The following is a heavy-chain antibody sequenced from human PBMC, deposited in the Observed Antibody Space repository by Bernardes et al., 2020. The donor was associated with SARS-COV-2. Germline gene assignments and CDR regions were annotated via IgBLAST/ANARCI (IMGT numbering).Heavy chain of an antibody. CDR3: AKNRGALRENYFMDV. CDR1: GFTFSGYA. V-gene: IGHV3-23*01. CDR2: RGGGVSI. Sequence: GGSLRLSCVASGFTFSGYAMSWVRQAPGKGLEWGSSRGGGVSIFYPESVKGRFTISRDNSKNKLYLQMNSLRPDDTAIYYCAKNRGALRENYFMDVWGKGTTVTVSS. D-gene: IGHD6-25*01. J-gene: IGHJ6*03.